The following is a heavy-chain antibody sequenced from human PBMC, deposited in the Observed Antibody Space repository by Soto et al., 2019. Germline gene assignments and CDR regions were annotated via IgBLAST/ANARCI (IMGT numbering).Heavy chain of an antibody. CDR1: GGTFSSYA. D-gene: IGHD3-3*01. CDR2: IIPIFGTA. J-gene: IGHJ4*02. CDR3: ASTQGRGGWSGYFPDY. Sequence: QVQLVQSGAEVKKPGSSVKVSCKASGGTFSSYAISWVRQAPGQGLEWMGGIIPIFGTANYAQKFQGRVTITADESTRTDYMELSSLRSEDTAVYYCASTQGRGGWSGYFPDYWGQGTLVTVSS. V-gene: IGHV1-69*12.